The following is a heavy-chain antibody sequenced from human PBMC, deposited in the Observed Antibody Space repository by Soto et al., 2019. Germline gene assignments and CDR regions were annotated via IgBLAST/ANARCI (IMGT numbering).Heavy chain of an antibody. CDR1: GGSISSGGYS. Sequence: SETLSLTCAVSGGSISSGGYSWSWIRQPPGKGLEWIGCIYYSGSTYYNPSLKSRVTISVDTSKNQFSLKLSSVTAADTAVYYFARHFIEYSRSSGIDYWGQGTLVTVSS. J-gene: IGHJ4*02. V-gene: IGHV4-30-2*03. CDR2: IYYSGST. CDR3: ARHFIEYSRSSGIDY. D-gene: IGHD6-6*01.